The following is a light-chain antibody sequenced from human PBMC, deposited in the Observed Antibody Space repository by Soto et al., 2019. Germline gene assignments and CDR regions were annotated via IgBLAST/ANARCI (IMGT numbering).Light chain of an antibody. Sequence: QSVLTQPPSASVSPGQSVTISCTGTSGDVGGHNFVSWYQFHPGKAPKLIIYEVSKRPSGVPNRFSGSKSDNTASLTVSGLQAEDEADYFCSSYAGTNKVFGGGTKLTVL. CDR2: EVS. V-gene: IGLV2-8*01. CDR3: SSYAGTNKV. J-gene: IGLJ3*02. CDR1: SGDVGGHNF.